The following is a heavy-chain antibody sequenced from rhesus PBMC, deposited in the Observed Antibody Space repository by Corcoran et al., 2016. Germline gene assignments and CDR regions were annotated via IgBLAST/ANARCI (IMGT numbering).Heavy chain of an antibody. V-gene: IGHV4S10*01. CDR3: ASLYSGSWMPNFDY. Sequence: QVQLQESGPGVVKPSETLSLTCAVSGGSISDSYRWRWSRQPPGQVLGWIGATYGSSTSTNYNPSLKSRVTISKDMSKNQFSLKLSSVTAADTAVYYCASLYSGSWMPNFDYWGQGVLVTVSS. J-gene: IGHJ4*01. CDR2: TYGSSTST. CDR1: GGSISDSYR. D-gene: IGHD6-25*01.